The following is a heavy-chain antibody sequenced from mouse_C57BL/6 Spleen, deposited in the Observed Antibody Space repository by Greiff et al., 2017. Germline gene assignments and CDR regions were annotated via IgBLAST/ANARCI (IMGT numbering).Heavy chain of an antibody. Sequence: DVMLVESGGGLVKPGGSLKLSCAASGFTFSSYAMSWVRQTPEKRLEWVATISDGGSYTYYPDNVKGRFTISRDNAKNNLYLQMSHLKSEDTAMYYCARERSRGYAMDYWGQGTSATVSS. CDR3: ARERSRGYAMDY. D-gene: IGHD1-1*01. J-gene: IGHJ4*01. V-gene: IGHV5-4*01. CDR2: ISDGGSYT. CDR1: GFTFSSYA.